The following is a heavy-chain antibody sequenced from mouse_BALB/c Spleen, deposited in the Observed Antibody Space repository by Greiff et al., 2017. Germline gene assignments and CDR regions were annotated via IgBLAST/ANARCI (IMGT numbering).Heavy chain of an antibody. V-gene: IGHV1-4*02. CDR3: AREANGGNY. D-gene: IGHD4-1*01. CDR2: INPSSGYT. Sequence: QVQLQQSAAELARPGASVKMSCKASGYTFSSYTMHWVKQRPGQGLEWIGYINPSSGYTEYNQKFKDKTTLTADKSSSTAYMQLSSLTSEDSAVYYCAREANGGNYWGQGTTLTVSS. CDR1: GYTFSSYT. J-gene: IGHJ2*01.